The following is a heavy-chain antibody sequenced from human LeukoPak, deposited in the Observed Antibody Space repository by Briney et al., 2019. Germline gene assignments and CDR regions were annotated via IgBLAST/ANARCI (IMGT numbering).Heavy chain of an antibody. CDR2: INPNSGGT. V-gene: IGHV1-2*02. Sequence: ASVTVSCKASGYTFTGYYMHWVRQAPGQGLEWMGWINPNSGGTNYAQKFQGRVNMTRDTSISTAYMELSRLRSDDTAVYYCASGYSSGWRPWFVPWGQGTLVTVSS. CDR3: ASGYSSGWRPWFVP. D-gene: IGHD6-19*01. J-gene: IGHJ5*02. CDR1: GYTFTGYY.